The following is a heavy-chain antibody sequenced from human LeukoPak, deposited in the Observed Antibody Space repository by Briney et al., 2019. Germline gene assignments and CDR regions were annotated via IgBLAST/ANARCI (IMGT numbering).Heavy chain of an antibody. D-gene: IGHD1-26*01. V-gene: IGHV3-9*01. CDR1: GFTFDDYA. J-gene: IGHJ6*02. CDR2: ISWNSGSI. Sequence: GGSLRLSCAACGFTFDDYAMHWGRQAPGKGLKWVSGISWNSGSIGYADSVKGRFTISRDNAKNSLYLQMNSLRAEDTALYYCAKDIIGGEAQYYYGMDVWGQGTTLTVSS. CDR3: AKDIIGGEAQYYYGMDV.